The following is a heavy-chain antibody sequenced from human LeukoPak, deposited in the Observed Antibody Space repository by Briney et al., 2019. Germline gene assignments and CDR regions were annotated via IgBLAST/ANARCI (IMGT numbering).Heavy chain of an antibody. CDR1: GYTFTSYY. CDR3: ARDSPWGGFDY. Sequence: ASVKVSCKAAGYTFTSYYMHWVRQAPGQGLEWMGIINPSGGSTSYAQKFQGRVTMTRDTSTSTVYMELSSLRSEDTAVYYCARDSPWGGFDYWGQGTLVTVSS. CDR2: INPSGGST. V-gene: IGHV1-46*01. J-gene: IGHJ4*02. D-gene: IGHD7-27*01.